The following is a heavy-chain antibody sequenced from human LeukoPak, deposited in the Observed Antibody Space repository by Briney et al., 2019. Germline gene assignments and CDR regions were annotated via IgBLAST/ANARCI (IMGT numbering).Heavy chain of an antibody. CDR1: GGSISSSSYY. CDR2: IYYSGST. CDR3: ATVPAAAILDN. J-gene: IGHJ4*02. Sequence: SSETLSLTCTVSGGSISSSSYYWGWIRQPPGKGLEWIGSIYYSGSTYYNPSLKSRVTISVDTSKNQFSLKLSSVTAADTAVYYCATVPAAAILDNWGQGTLVTVSS. D-gene: IGHD2-2*01. V-gene: IGHV4-39*07.